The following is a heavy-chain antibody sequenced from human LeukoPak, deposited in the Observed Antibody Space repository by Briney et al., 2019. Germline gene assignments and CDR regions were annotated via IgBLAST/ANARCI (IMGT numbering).Heavy chain of an antibody. V-gene: IGHV4-30-4*01. J-gene: IGHJ5*02. CDR1: GGSISSGDYY. CDR2: MYYSGST. D-gene: IGHD3-22*01. Sequence: SETLSLTCTVSGGSISSGDYYWSWIRQPPGKGLEWMAYMYYSGSTYYNPSLKSRVTMSADTSKNQLSLKLSSVTAADTAVYYCARPYYYDSRIDPWGQGILVTVSS. CDR3: ARPYYYDSRIDP.